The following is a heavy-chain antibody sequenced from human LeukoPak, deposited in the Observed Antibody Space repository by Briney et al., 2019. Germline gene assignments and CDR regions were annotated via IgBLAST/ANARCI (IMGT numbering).Heavy chain of an antibody. J-gene: IGHJ4*02. Sequence: PGGSLRLSCAASGFTFSNAWMSWVRQAPGKGLEWVGRIKSKTDGGTTDYAAPVKGRFTISRDDSKNTLYLQMNSLKTKDTAVYYCTTNYDILTGYYNLGGYWGQGTLVTVSS. CDR3: TTNYDILTGYYNLGGY. V-gene: IGHV3-15*01. CDR1: GFTFSNAW. D-gene: IGHD3-9*01. CDR2: IKSKTDGGTT.